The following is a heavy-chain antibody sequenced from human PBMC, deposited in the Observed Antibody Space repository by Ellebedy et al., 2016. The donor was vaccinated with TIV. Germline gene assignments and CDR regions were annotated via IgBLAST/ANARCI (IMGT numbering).Heavy chain of an antibody. V-gene: IGHV4-39*07. Sequence: SETLSLXCTVSGGSISSSSFYWGWIRQPPGKGLEWIATIYYSGSTYYNPSLKSRVTMSVDTSKKQFSLKLSSVTAADTAVYYCAGRGYWGQGTLVTVSS. CDR3: AGRGY. CDR1: GGSISSSSFY. J-gene: IGHJ4*02. D-gene: IGHD1-14*01. CDR2: IYYSGST.